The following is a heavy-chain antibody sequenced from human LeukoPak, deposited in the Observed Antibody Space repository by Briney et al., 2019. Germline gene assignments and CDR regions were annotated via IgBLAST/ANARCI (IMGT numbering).Heavy chain of an antibody. D-gene: IGHD2-2*01. Sequence: PGGSLRLSCAASGFSFSSYWLHWVRQAPGTGLVWVSHFNSDGNNTTYADSVKGRFTISRDNAKNTLYLQMNSLRAEDTAVYYCARIFRYQLVDYYALDVWGQGTTVTVSS. J-gene: IGHJ6*02. CDR2: FNSDGNNT. V-gene: IGHV3-74*01. CDR3: ARIFRYQLVDYYALDV. CDR1: GFSFSSYW.